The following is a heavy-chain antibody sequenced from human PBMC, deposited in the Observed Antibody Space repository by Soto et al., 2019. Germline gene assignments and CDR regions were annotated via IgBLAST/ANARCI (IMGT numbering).Heavy chain of an antibody. D-gene: IGHD4-17*01. V-gene: IGHV3-30*18. J-gene: IGHJ5*02. CDR2: ISYDGSNK. CDR1: GFTFSSYG. Sequence: LRLSCAASGFTFSSYGMHWVRQAPGKGLEWVAVISYDGSNKYYADSVKGRFTISRDNSKNTLYLQMNSLRAEDTAVYNCANPGDYVPSTGRNVTPSWGQGPLVTVPS. CDR3: ANPGDYVPSTGRNVTPS.